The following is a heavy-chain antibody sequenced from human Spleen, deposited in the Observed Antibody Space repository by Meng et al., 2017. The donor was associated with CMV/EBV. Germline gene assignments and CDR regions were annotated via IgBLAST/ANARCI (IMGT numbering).Heavy chain of an antibody. V-gene: IGHV1-8*03. CDR2: MNPNSGNT. D-gene: IGHD6-13*01. CDR3: ARGVKAVRQQLVQVY. CDR1: GYTFTSYD. J-gene: IGHJ4*02. Sequence: SGYTFTSYDTHWVRQATGQGLEWMGWMNPNSGNTAYAQKFQGRVTITRNTSISTAYMELSSLRSDDSAVYYCARGVKAVRQQLVQVYWGQGTLVTVSS.